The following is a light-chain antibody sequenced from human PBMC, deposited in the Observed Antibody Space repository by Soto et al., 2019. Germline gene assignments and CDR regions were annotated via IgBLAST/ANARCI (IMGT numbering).Light chain of an antibody. Sequence: EIVLTQSPGTLSLSPGERATLSCRASQSVGSNYLAWYQQKPGQAPRLLIYTASGRAAGIPDRCSGSGSGTDFTLTISRVEPEDFAVYYGQQYGTSPWTFGQGTKVEIK. CDR1: QSVGSNY. V-gene: IGKV3-20*01. CDR3: QQYGTSPWT. CDR2: TAS. J-gene: IGKJ1*01.